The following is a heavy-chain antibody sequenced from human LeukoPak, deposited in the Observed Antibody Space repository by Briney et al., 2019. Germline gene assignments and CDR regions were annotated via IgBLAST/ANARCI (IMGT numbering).Heavy chain of an antibody. CDR1: GGSISSYY. V-gene: IGHV4-59*01. J-gene: IGHJ6*02. CDR2: IYYSGST. D-gene: IGHD3-10*01. CDR3: ARDRAMVRGVNQPGELPYYYYGMDV. Sequence: ASETLSLTCTVSGGSISSYYWSWIRQPPGKGLEWIGYIYYSGSTNYNPSLKSRVTISVDTSKNQFSLKLSSVTAADTAVYYCARDRAMVRGVNQPGELPYYYYGMDVWGQGTTVTVSS.